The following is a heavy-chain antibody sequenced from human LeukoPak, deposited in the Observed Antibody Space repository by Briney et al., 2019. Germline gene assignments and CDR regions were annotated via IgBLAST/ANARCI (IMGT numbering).Heavy chain of an antibody. J-gene: IGHJ4*02. Sequence: GGSLRLSCAASGFTFSSYAMHWVRQAPGKGLEWVAVISYDGSNKYYADSVKGRFTISRDSSKNTLYLQMNSLRAEGTAVYYCAKSSDSSGYFPYFDYWGQGTLVTVSS. CDR2: ISYDGSNK. CDR1: GFTFSSYA. D-gene: IGHD3-22*01. CDR3: AKSSDSSGYFPYFDY. V-gene: IGHV3-30-3*02.